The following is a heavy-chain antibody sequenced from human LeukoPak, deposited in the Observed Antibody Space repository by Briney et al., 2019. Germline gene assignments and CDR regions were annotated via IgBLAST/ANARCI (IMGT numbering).Heavy chain of an antibody. CDR3: ATGTLTTVTTRASFDY. D-gene: IGHD4-11*01. J-gene: IGHJ4*02. Sequence: QPGGSLRLSCAASGFTFSSYGMHWVRQAPGKGLEWMAFIRYDGSNKYYADSVKGRFTISRDNSKNTLYLRMNSLRAEDTAVYYCATGTLTTVTTRASFDYWGQGTLVTVSS. CDR2: IRYDGSNK. V-gene: IGHV3-30*02. CDR1: GFTFSSYG.